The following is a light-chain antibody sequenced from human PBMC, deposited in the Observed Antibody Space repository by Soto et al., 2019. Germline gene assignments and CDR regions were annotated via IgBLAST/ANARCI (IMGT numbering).Light chain of an antibody. V-gene: IGKV3D-20*02. Sequence: DTVLTQSPATLSLSRVERATLSYAASQSVDSIYLTWYQQKPGQAPRLLIYGASGRATGIPDRFRGSGSGTDFTLPISALRPEDFATYSCQQSFSIPFTFGPGTRGIS. CDR2: GAS. CDR1: QSVDSIY. J-gene: IGKJ3*01. CDR3: QQSFSIPFT.